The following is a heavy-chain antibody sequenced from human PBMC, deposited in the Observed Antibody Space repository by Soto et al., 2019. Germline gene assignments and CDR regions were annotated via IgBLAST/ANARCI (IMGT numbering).Heavy chain of an antibody. J-gene: IGHJ4*02. D-gene: IGHD3-9*01. CDR3: AREMWGWGYDIFGVDISFDH. Sequence: SVKVSCKASGGTFSSYSISWVRQAPGQGLEWMGGIIPIFGTANYAQKFQGRVTITADESTSTAYMELSSLRSEDTAVYYCAREMWGWGYDIFGVDISFDHWGQGTPVTVSS. V-gene: IGHV1-69*13. CDR1: GGTFSSYS. CDR2: IIPIFGTA.